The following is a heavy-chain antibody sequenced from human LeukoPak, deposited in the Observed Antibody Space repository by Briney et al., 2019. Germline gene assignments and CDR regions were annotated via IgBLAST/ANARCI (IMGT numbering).Heavy chain of an antibody. CDR1: GIALSTNM. Sequence: GGSLRLSCVASGIALSTNMMTWVRQVPGKGLEYISTITSVGDTYYLDSVRGRFTLSRDNSRNTLYLQMNNLTTENTALYDCAKTLRYCSGASCYFLDYWGQGTLVTVSS. CDR2: ITSVGDT. D-gene: IGHD2-15*01. CDR3: AKTLRYCSGASCYFLDY. V-gene: IGHV3-66*02. J-gene: IGHJ4*02.